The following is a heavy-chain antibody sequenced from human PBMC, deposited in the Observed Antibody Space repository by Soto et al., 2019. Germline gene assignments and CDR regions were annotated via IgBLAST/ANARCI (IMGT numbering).Heavy chain of an antibody. CDR1: GGSISSGDYY. CDR2: IYYSGST. D-gene: IGHD3-22*01. V-gene: IGHV4-30-4*01. J-gene: IGHJ4*02. Sequence: PSETLSLTCTVSGGSISSGDYYWSWIRQTPGKGLEWIGYIYYSGSTYYNPSPKSRVTISVDTSKNQFSLKLSSVTAADTAVYYCARARGSSGSPLDYWGQGTLVTVSS. CDR3: ARARGSSGSPLDY.